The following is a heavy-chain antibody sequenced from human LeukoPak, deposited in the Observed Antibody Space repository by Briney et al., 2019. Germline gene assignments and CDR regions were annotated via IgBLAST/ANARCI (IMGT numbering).Heavy chain of an antibody. Sequence: PSQTLSLTCTISGGSFSWGGSYWSWIRQPPGKGLEWLGYIFHNGDTYYNSSLKSRVSLSVDKANKKFSLRPTSVTAADTAVYFCARDSRLASRTGTFDSWGQGTLVIVSS. J-gene: IGHJ4*02. D-gene: IGHD1-7*01. CDR2: IFHNGDT. CDR3: ARDSRLASRTGTFDS. CDR1: GGSFSWGGSY. V-gene: IGHV4-30-2*01.